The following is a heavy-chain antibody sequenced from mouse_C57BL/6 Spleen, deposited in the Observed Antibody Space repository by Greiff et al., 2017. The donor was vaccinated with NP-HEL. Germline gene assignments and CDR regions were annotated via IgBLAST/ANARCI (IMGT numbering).Heavy chain of an antibody. J-gene: IGHJ4*01. Sequence: EVHLVESGGGLVQPGGSLSLSCAASGFTFTDYYMSWVRQPPGKALEWLGFIRNKANGYTTEYSASVKGRFTISRDNSQSILYLQMNALRAEDSATYYCARYPVAPYYYAMDYWGQGTSVTVSS. CDR2: IRNKANGYTT. CDR1: GFTFTDYY. V-gene: IGHV7-3*01. CDR3: ARYPVAPYYYAMDY. D-gene: IGHD1-1*01.